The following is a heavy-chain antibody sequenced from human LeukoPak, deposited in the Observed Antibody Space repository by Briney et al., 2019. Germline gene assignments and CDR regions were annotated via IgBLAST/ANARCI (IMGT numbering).Heavy chain of an antibody. V-gene: IGHV1-2*02. Sequence: ASVKVSCKASGYTFTGYYMHWVRQAPGQGLEWMGWINPNSGGTNYAQKFQGRVTMTRHTSISTAYMELSRLRSDDTAVYYCARDSEDIVVVVAATFDYWGQGTLVTVSS. CDR2: INPNSGGT. CDR1: GYTFTGYY. CDR3: ARDSEDIVVVVAATFDY. J-gene: IGHJ4*02. D-gene: IGHD2-15*01.